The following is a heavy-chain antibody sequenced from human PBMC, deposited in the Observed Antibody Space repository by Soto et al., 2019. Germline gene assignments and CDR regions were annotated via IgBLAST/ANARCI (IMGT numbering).Heavy chain of an antibody. CDR1: SVSVSGSYW. CDR2: IDHSGHT. D-gene: IGHD1-7*01. CDR3: ARSNWNYVRTLDY. J-gene: IGHJ4*02. Sequence: QVQIQESGPGLVKPSGTLSLACSVSSVSVSGSYWCAWVRQPPGKGLEWIGEIDHSGHTNYNPSLKSRVTMSLNNSKNQFSLNLRSVTPADTAVYYCARSNWNYVRTLDYWGQGTQVIVSS. V-gene: IGHV4-4*02.